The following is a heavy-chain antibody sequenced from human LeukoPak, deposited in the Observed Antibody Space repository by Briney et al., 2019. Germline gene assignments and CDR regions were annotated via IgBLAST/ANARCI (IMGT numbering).Heavy chain of an antibody. V-gene: IGHV3-7*04. CDR1: GFNFNSCW. CDR3: ARARYGSGGHFFDF. D-gene: IGHD3-10*01. J-gene: IGHJ4*02. CDR2: IKQDGSEI. Sequence: GGSLRLSCAASGFNFNSCWMSWVRQAPGKGLECVANIKQDGSEIYFVDSVKGRFTISRDNAKSSLYLQMNSLRGEDTAVYYCARARYGSGGHFFDFWGQGALVTVSP.